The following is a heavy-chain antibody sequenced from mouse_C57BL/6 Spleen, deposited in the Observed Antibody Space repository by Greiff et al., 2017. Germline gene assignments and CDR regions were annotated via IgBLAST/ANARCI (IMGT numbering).Heavy chain of an antibody. CDR1: GFTFSSYA. CDR2: ISSGGDYI. V-gene: IGHV5-9-1*02. Sequence: EVKLVESGEGLVKPGGSLKLSCAASGFTFSSYAMSWVRQTPEKRLEWVAYISSGGDYIYDADTVKGRFTISRDNARNTLYLQMSSLKSEDTAMYYCTRGGTTVSRRGFDYWGQGTTLTVSS. J-gene: IGHJ2*01. D-gene: IGHD1-1*01. CDR3: TRGGTTVSRRGFDY.